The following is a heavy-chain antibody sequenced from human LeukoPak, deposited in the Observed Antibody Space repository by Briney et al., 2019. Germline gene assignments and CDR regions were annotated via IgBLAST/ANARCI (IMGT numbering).Heavy chain of an antibody. CDR3: AGGYSYGPAPFDY. J-gene: IGHJ4*02. CDR1: GGTFSSYA. CDR2: IIPILGIA. Sequence: SVKVSCKASGGTFSSYAISWVRQAPGQGLEWMGRIIPILGIANYAQKFQGRVTITADKSTSTAYMELSSLRSEDTAVYYCAGGYSYGPAPFDYWGQGTLVTVSS. V-gene: IGHV1-69*04. D-gene: IGHD5-18*01.